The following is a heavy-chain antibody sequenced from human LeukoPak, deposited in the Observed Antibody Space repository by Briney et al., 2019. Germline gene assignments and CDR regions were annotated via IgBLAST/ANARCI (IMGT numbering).Heavy chain of an antibody. D-gene: IGHD2-2*01. J-gene: IGHJ5*02. CDR3: AIVVVPAAIPGGWFDP. CDR2: IIPIFGTA. CDR1: GGTFSSYA. Sequence: SVKVSCKASGGTFSSYAISWVRQAPGQGLEWMGGIIPIFGTANYAQKFQGRVTITTDESTSTAYMELSSLRSEDTAVYYCAIVVVPAAIPGGWFDPWGQGTLVTVSS. V-gene: IGHV1-69*05.